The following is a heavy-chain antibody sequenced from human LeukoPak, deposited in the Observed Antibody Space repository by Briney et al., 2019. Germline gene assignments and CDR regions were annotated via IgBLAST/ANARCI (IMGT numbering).Heavy chain of an antibody. J-gene: IGHJ4*02. CDR3: TAWAPGAIFDD. V-gene: IGHV3-15*01. CDR2: IKSKTDGGTT. CDR1: GFTFTKAW. Sequence: GGSLRLSCAASGFTFTKAWMNWVRQAPGRGLEWVGHIKSKTDGGTTDYAAPVKGRFTISRDDSKNTLYLQMNSLKTEDTAVYYCTAWAPGAIFDDWGQGTLVTVSS. D-gene: IGHD2-2*01.